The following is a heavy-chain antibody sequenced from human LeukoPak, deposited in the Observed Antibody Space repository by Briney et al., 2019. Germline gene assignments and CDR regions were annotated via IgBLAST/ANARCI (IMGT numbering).Heavy chain of an antibody. CDR1: GFTFSSYA. CDR2: ISGSGGST. CDR3: WGTVRNKFWDIVVVPAAVNFDY. D-gene: IGHD2-2*01. J-gene: IGHJ4*02. V-gene: IGHV3-23*01. Sequence: GGSLRLSCAVSGFTFSSYAMSWVRQAPGKGLEWVSAISGSGGSTYYADSVKGRFTISRDNSKNTLYLQMNSLRAEDTAVYYCWGTVRNKFWDIVVVPAAVNFDYWGQGTLVTVSS.